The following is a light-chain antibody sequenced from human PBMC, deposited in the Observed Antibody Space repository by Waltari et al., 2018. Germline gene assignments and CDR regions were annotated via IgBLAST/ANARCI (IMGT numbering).Light chain of an antibody. J-gene: IGLJ3*02. Sequence: QSVLTQAPSVSAAPGQTVTSSCSGTTPNIGNNYVSWYQQLPGAAPKIVIYEDNRRPSGIPDRFSGSKSGASATLGITGLQTGDEADYYCGSWDSSLGIGVLGGGTRLTVL. CDR3: GSWDSSLGIGV. V-gene: IGLV1-51*01. CDR2: EDN. CDR1: TPNIGNNY.